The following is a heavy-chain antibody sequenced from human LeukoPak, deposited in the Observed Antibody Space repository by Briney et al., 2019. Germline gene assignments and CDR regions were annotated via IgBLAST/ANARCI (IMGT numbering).Heavy chain of an antibody. CDR2: ISSSSTTI. D-gene: IGHD2-21*02. CDR1: GLSITSYS. Sequence: PGGSLRLSCAASGLSITSYSMKWVRQAPGKGLEWVSHISSSSTTIDYADSVKGRFTISRDNAKNSLYLQMNSLRDEDTAVYYCARLTVVTATRSLDYWGQGTLVTVSS. J-gene: IGHJ4*02. CDR3: ARLTVVTATRSLDY. V-gene: IGHV3-48*02.